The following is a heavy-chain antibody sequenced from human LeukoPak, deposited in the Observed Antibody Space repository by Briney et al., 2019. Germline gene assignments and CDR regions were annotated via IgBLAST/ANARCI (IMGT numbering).Heavy chain of an antibody. J-gene: IGHJ6*03. CDR3: ARGVSDSGYYYMDV. V-gene: IGHV3-21*04. CDR1: GFTFSSYS. Sequence: GGSLRLSCAASGFTFSSYSMNWVRQAPGKGLEWVSSISSSSSYIYYADSVKGRFTISRDNAKNSLYLQMNSLKTEDTAVYYCARGVSDSGYYYMDVWGTGTTVTVSS. D-gene: IGHD2-15*01. CDR2: ISSSSSYI.